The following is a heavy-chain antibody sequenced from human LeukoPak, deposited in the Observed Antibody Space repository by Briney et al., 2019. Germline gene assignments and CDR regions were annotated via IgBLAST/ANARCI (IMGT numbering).Heavy chain of an antibody. CDR3: ARIHCSSTSCYFNYFDY. CDR2: ISGSGGST. CDR1: GLTFSSYS. V-gene: IGHV3-23*01. J-gene: IGHJ4*02. D-gene: IGHD2-2*01. Sequence: GGSLRLSCAASGLTFSSYSMNWVRQAPGKGLEWVSGISGSGGSTYYADSVKGRFTISRDNSKNTLYLQMNSLRAEDTAVYYCARIHCSSTSCYFNYFDYWGQGTLVTVSS.